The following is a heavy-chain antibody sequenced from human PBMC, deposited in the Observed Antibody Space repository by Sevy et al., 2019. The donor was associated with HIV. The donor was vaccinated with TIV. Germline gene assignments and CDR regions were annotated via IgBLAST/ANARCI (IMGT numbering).Heavy chain of an antibody. V-gene: IGHV3-30*04. J-gene: IGHJ4*02. CDR2: ISHDGSNK. Sequence: GGSLRLSCAASGFTFSSYAMHWVRQAPGKGLEWVAVISHDGSNKYYADSVKGRFTISRDNSKNTLYLQMNSLRAEDTAVYYCARCLDQWLVRPPHHWGQGTLVTVSS. CDR1: GFTFSSYA. D-gene: IGHD6-19*01. CDR3: ARCLDQWLVRPPHH.